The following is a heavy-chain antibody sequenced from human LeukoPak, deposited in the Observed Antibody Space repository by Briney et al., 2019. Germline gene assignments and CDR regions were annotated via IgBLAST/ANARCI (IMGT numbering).Heavy chain of an antibody. CDR3: ARDHEEGNYGMDV. CDR1: GFTFSSYA. J-gene: IGHJ6*02. D-gene: IGHD3-10*01. CDR2: ISMSSTYI. V-gene: IGHV3-21*01. Sequence: GGSLRLSCAASGFTFSSYAMNWVRQVPGKGLEWVSSISMSSTYIYYADSVKGRFTISRDNAKNSLYLQMNSLRAEDTAVYYCARDHEEGNYGMDVWGQGTTVTASS.